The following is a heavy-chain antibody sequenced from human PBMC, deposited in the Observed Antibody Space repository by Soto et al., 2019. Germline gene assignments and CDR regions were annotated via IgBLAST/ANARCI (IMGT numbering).Heavy chain of an antibody. J-gene: IGHJ5*02. CDR1: GFTFDSYR. V-gene: IGHV3-21*01. CDR3: AGESTSWASLDA. Sequence: EVQLVESGGGLVKPGGSLRLSCAASGFTFDSYRLTWVRQAPGKGLEWVSCISGDSNDISYADSVKGRCNISRDNAKKSLNLQMNSLRADDTARYYCAGESTSWASLDAWGQGTLVTVSS. D-gene: IGHD3-16*01. CDR2: ISGDSNDI.